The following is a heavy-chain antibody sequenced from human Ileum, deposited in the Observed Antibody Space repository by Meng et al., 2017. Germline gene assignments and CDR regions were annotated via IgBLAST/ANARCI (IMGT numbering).Heavy chain of an antibody. D-gene: IGHD5-24*01. V-gene: IGHV1-2*06. CDR3: ARTNYTD. Sequence: QMQLVQSGAEVKKTGSSVKVSCKASEYPFTYRYLHWVRQAPGQGLEWMGRINPNSGGTNYAQKFQGRVTMTRDTSISTAYMELSRLRSDDTAVYYCARTNYTDWGQGTLVTVSS. CDR1: EYPFTYRY. J-gene: IGHJ4*02. CDR2: INPNSGGT.